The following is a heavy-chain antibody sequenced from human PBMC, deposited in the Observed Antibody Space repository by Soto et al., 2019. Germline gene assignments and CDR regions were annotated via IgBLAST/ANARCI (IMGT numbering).Heavy chain of an antibody. Sequence: SETLSLTCSVSAGYLERSIYFWNWIRQPPGKGLEWIGSIDYSGSTYYNPSLKSRVTISVDTSKNHFSLKLGSVTAADTALYYCSRRAPEGFDPWGQGTLVTVSS. CDR1: AGYLERSIYF. CDR2: IDYSGST. J-gene: IGHJ5*02. CDR3: SRRAPEGFDP. V-gene: IGHV4-39*02.